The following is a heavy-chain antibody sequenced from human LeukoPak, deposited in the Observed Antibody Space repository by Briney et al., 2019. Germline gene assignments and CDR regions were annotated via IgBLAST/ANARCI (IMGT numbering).Heavy chain of an antibody. Sequence: GGSLRLSWAASGFTFSTYAMTWVRQAPGKGLESVSLISATGSTTYYAESVRGRFTISRDNSKNTLYLQMNSLRAEDTAIYYCAKQDTSMDYFDYWGRGTLVSVSS. CDR2: ISATGSTT. CDR1: GFTFSTYA. CDR3: AKQDTSMDYFDY. J-gene: IGHJ4*02. V-gene: IGHV3-23*01. D-gene: IGHD5-18*01.